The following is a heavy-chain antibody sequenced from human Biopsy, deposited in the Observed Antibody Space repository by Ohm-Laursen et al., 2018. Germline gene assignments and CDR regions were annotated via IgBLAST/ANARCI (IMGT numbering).Heavy chain of an antibody. Sequence: GSLRLSCAASEFTVDRNHMNWVRQAPGKGLEWVSMIHGSGRTDYAESVKGRFTVSRDNYKDTVYLQMNALRVDDTAMYYCAGAGGHSFWGQGALVTVSS. CDR2: IHGSGRT. D-gene: IGHD2-15*01. J-gene: IGHJ4*02. CDR1: EFTVDRNH. V-gene: IGHV3-66*01. CDR3: AGAGGHSF.